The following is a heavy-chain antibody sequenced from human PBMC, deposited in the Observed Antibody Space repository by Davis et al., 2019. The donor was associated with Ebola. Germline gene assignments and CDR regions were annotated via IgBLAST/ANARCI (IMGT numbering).Heavy chain of an antibody. D-gene: IGHD3-3*01. CDR2: LTSVGYT. J-gene: IGHJ6*04. CDR3: ARSGLSSGVVKYHYGMDV. CDR1: GFTFSTYD. Sequence: GESLKISCAASGFTFSTYDMHWVRQVPGKGLEWVSGLTSVGYTTYAGSVRGRFTISRENAKNSLYLQMDSLRAGDTAVYYCARSGLSSGVVKYHYGMDVWGKGTTVTVSS. V-gene: IGHV3-13*01.